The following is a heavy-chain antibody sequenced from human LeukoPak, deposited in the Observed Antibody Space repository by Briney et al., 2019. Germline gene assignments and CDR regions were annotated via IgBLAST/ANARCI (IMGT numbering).Heavy chain of an antibody. V-gene: IGHV3-7*03. CDR2: IREERGQE. D-gene: IGHD5-18*01. J-gene: IGHJ5*02. Sequence: GGSLRLSCVASGLTVSNHWMSWVRQAPGKGLEWVANIREERGQEYYVDSVKGRFTISKNSAKNSLYLQMNTLRVEDTAMYYCASLDTAKQPLANHWGQGTLVTVSS. CDR3: ASLDTAKQPLANH. CDR1: GLTVSNHW.